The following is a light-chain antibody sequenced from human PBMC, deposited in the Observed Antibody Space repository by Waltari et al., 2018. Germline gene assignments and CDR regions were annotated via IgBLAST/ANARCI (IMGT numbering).Light chain of an antibody. CDR3: QAWDTRTAV. CDR1: KLGDTY. V-gene: IGLV3-1*01. J-gene: IGLJ2*01. CDR2: QDT. Sequence: SFDLTQPPSVSVSPGQTASITCSGDKLGDTYASWYQQRPGQAPVLVIYQDTKRPSGIPERFSGSNPGNTATLTLSGTQAMDEADYYCQAWDTRTAVFGGGTKLTVL.